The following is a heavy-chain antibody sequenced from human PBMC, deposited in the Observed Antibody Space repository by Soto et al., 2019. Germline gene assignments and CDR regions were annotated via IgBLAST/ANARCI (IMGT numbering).Heavy chain of an antibody. D-gene: IGHD3-3*01. CDR3: ARARGHYDFWSGYPDAFDI. Sequence: ASVKVSCKASGYTFTSYYMHWVRQAPGQGLEWMGIINPSGGSTSYAQKLQGSVTMTRDTSTSTVYMELSSLRSEDTAVYYCARARGHYDFWSGYPDAFDIWGQGTMVTVSS. CDR1: GYTFTSYY. CDR2: INPSGGST. J-gene: IGHJ3*02. V-gene: IGHV1-46*03.